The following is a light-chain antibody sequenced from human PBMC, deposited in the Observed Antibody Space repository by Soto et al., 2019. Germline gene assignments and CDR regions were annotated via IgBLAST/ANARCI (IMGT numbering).Light chain of an antibody. CDR1: QSISSW. J-gene: IGKJ1*01. CDR2: KAS. V-gene: IGKV1-5*03. CDR3: QHYNGYRWT. Sequence: DIQMTQSPSTLSASVGDRVTITCRASQSISSWLAWYQQKPGKAPKILIYKASSLESGVPSRFSGSGSGTEFTLTISSLRPDDFATYYCQHYNGYRWTFGQGTKVDIK.